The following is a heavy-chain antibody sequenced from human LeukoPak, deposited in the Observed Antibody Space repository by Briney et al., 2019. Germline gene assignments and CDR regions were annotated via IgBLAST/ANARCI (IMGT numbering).Heavy chain of an antibody. J-gene: IGHJ4*02. V-gene: IGHV3-21*01. CDR1: GFTFSSYS. CDR2: IRSSSSYI. CDR3: ASVAKAVAGTLDY. Sequence: PGGPLRLSCAGSGFTFSSYSMNWVRQAPGKGLEWVSSIRSSSSYIYYADSVKGRFTISRDNAKNSLYLQMNSLRAEDTAVYYCASVAKAVAGTLDYWGQGTLVTVSS. D-gene: IGHD6-19*01.